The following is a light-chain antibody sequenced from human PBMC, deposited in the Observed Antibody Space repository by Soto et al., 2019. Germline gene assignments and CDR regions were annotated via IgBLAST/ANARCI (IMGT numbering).Light chain of an antibody. J-gene: IGKJ1*01. CDR3: QQSYSTLRT. Sequence: DIVLTQSPGTLSLSPGERATLFCRASQGISTLLAWYQQKPGQAPRLLIYAASSLQSGVPSRFSGSGSGTDFTLTISSLQPEDFATYYCQQSYSTLRTFGQGTKVDIK. V-gene: IGKV1-39*01. CDR2: AAS. CDR1: QGISTL.